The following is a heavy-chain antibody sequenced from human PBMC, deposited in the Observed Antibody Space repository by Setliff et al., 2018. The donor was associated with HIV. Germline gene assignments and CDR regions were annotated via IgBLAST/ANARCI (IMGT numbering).Heavy chain of an antibody. D-gene: IGHD2-8*02. CDR2: IYTSGST. V-gene: IGHV4-4*07. J-gene: IGHJ6*03. Sequence: PSETLSLTCTVSGGSISSYYWTWIRQPAGKGLEWIGRIYTSGSTNYNPSLKSRVTISVDTSKTQFSLKLSSVTAADTAVYYCARVSSTYWYSIFRNYYYHMDVWGKGTTVTVSS. CDR3: ARVSSTYWYSIFRNYYYHMDV. CDR1: GGSISSYY.